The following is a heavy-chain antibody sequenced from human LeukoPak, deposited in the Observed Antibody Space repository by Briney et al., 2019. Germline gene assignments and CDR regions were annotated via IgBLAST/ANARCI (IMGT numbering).Heavy chain of an antibody. Sequence: ASVKVSCKVSGYTLTELSMHWVRQAPGKGLEWMGGFDPEDGETIYAQKFQGRVTMTRNTSISTAYMELSSLRSEDTAVYYCARGGPHRAAAGSGFDYWGQGTLVTVSS. J-gene: IGHJ4*02. CDR3: ARGGPHRAAAGSGFDY. CDR1: GYTLTELS. CDR2: FDPEDGET. V-gene: IGHV1-24*01. D-gene: IGHD6-13*01.